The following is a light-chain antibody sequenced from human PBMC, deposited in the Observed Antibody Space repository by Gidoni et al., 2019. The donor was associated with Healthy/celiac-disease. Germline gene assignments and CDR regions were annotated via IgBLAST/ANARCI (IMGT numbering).Light chain of an antibody. J-gene: IGKJ1*01. Sequence: DLQMTQFPTTLSASVGDRVTITCRASQSISSWLDWYQQKPGKAPKLLIYQASSLESGVPSRFSGSGSGTEFTLTISSLQPDDIATYYCQQYDSYPWTFGQGTKVEIK. CDR1: QSISSW. CDR3: QQYDSYPWT. CDR2: QAS. V-gene: IGKV1-5*03.